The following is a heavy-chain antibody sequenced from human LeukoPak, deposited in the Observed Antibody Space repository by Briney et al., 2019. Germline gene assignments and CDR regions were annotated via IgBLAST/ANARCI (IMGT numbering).Heavy chain of an antibody. D-gene: IGHD1-26*01. V-gene: IGHV3-23*01. CDR2: ISGSGDST. CDR1: GFTFSYYA. J-gene: IGHJ4*02. Sequence: GGSLRLSCVASGFTFSYYAMTWVRQAPGKGLEWVSDISGSGDSTNYADSVKGRFTISRDNSKNTLFLQMNSLRAEDTPVYYCAKSRGSYWVPEFDYWGQGTLVTVSS. CDR3: AKSRGSYWVPEFDY.